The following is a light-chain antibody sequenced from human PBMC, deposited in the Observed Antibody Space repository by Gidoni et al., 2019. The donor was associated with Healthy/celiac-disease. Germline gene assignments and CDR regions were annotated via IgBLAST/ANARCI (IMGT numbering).Light chain of an antibody. J-gene: IGKJ1*01. Sequence: DIQMTQSTSTLSASVVDRVTITCRASQSISSWLAWYQHKPGKAPKLLIYKASSLESGVPSRFSGSGSGTAFTLTISSLQPDDFATYYCQQYNSYSQTFGQGTKVEI. CDR2: KAS. CDR3: QQYNSYSQT. CDR1: QSISSW. V-gene: IGKV1-5*03.